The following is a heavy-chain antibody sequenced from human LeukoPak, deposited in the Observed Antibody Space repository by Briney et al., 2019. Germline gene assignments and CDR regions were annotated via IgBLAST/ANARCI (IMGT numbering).Heavy chain of an antibody. Sequence: GGSLRLSCAASGFMFSSYAMSCVRPAPGKGLEWVSGISYSGGGTYYADSVKGRFTISRDNSKNTLSLQMNSLRAEDTAVYYCAKGGSSGWSGSRFDYWGQGTLVTVSS. V-gene: IGHV3-23*01. D-gene: IGHD6-19*01. CDR1: GFMFSSYA. CDR3: AKGGSSGWSGSRFDY. CDR2: ISYSGGGT. J-gene: IGHJ4*02.